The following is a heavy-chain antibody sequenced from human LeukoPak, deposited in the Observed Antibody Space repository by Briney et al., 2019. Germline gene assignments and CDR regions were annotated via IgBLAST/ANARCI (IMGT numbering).Heavy chain of an antibody. J-gene: IGHJ4*02. D-gene: IGHD1-1*01. Sequence: GGSLRLSCAASGFTFDDYGMSWVRQAPGKGQEWVSRINWNGVSTGYADSVKGRFTISRDNAKNSLYLQMNSLRAEDTALYYCARARYNWNDGAYDYWGQGTLVTVSS. CDR2: INWNGVST. CDR3: ARARYNWNDGAYDY. V-gene: IGHV3-20*04. CDR1: GFTFDDYG.